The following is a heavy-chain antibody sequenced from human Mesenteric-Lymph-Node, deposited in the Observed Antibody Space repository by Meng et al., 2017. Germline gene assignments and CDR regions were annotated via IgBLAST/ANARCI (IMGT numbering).Heavy chain of an antibody. Sequence: ASVKVSCKASGYTFTSYYMHWVRQAPGQGLEWMGIINPSGGSTSYAQKFQGRVTINRDTSTSTVYMKLSSLRSEDTAVYYCARVSGGVRGWDYWGQGTLVTVSS. CDR2: INPSGGST. D-gene: IGHD2-8*02. J-gene: IGHJ4*01. CDR3: ARVSGGVRGWDY. V-gene: IGHV1-46*01. CDR1: GYTFTSYY.